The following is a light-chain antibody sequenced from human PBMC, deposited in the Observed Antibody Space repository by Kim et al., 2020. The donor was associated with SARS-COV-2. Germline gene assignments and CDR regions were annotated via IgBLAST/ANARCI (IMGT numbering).Light chain of an antibody. Sequence: ASVGDRVTITCRASQSISSWLAWYQQKPGKAPKLMIYDASSLESGVPSRFSGSGSGTEFTLTISSLQPDDFATYYCQQYNSYPWTFGQGTKVDIK. J-gene: IGKJ1*01. CDR2: DAS. CDR3: QQYNSYPWT. V-gene: IGKV1-5*01. CDR1: QSISSW.